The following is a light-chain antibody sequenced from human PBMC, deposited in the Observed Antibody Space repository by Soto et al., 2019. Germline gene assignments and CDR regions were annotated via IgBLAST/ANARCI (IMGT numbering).Light chain of an antibody. Sequence: EIVMTHSPATLSVCPGERATLSCRASQSVSNNLAWYQQKPGQAPRLLIYGASTRATAIPARFSGSGSGTEFTLTISSLQSEDFAVYFCQQYDNWPYTFGQGTKLEIK. CDR3: QQYDNWPYT. J-gene: IGKJ2*01. V-gene: IGKV3-15*01. CDR1: QSVSNN. CDR2: GAS.